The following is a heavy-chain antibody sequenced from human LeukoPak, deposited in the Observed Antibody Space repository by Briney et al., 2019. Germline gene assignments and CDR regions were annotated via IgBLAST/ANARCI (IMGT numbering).Heavy chain of an antibody. Sequence: SETLSLTCAVYGGSFSGYYWSWIRQPPGKGLEWIGEINHSGSTNYNPSLKSRVTISVDTFKNQFSLKLSSVTAADTAVYYCARQRSWGHYGSGSYSHDYWGQGTLVTVSS. J-gene: IGHJ4*02. CDR3: ARQRSWGHYGSGSYSHDY. CDR1: GGSFSGYY. V-gene: IGHV4-34*01. D-gene: IGHD3-10*01. CDR2: INHSGST.